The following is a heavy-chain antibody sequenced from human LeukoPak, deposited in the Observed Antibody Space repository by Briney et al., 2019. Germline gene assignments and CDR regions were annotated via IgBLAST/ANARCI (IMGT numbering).Heavy chain of an antibody. CDR3: ARFGIVERGGSDP. Sequence: ASVKVSCKASGYTFTSYAMNWVRQAPGQGLEWMGWINAGNGNTKYSQKFQGRVTITRDTSASTAYMELSSLRSEDTAVYYCARFGIVERGGSDPWGQGTLVTVSS. V-gene: IGHV1-3*01. D-gene: IGHD3-22*01. CDR2: INAGNGNT. J-gene: IGHJ5*02. CDR1: GYTFTSYA.